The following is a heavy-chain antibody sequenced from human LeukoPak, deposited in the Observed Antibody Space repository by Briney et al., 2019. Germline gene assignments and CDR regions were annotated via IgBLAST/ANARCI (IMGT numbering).Heavy chain of an antibody. CDR2: INPKSGDT. CDR1: GYTFTGYY. J-gene: IGHJ4*02. V-gene: IGHV1-2*02. Sequence: ASVKVSCKASGYTFTGYYLHWGRQAPGQGLEWMGCINPKSGDTNYAQKFQGRVTMTRDTSLSTAYMELSSLRSDDTAVYYCARDKNPTVFDYWGQGSLVTVSS. CDR3: ARDKNPTVFDY.